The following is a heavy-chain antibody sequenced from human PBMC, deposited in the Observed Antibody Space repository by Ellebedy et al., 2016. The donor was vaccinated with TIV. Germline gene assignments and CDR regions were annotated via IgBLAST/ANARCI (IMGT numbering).Heavy chain of an antibody. V-gene: IGHV4-39*07. Sequence: SETLSLXCTVSGGSISSSSHYSGWIRQPPGKGLEWIGSIHYSGKTYDNPSLKSRITISIDTSKNQFSLRLSSVTAADTAVYYCARDHDYVWGSYRKYNWFDPWGQGTLVTVSS. CDR3: ARDHDYVWGSYRKYNWFDP. D-gene: IGHD3-16*02. CDR1: GGSISSSSHY. J-gene: IGHJ5*02. CDR2: IHYSGKT.